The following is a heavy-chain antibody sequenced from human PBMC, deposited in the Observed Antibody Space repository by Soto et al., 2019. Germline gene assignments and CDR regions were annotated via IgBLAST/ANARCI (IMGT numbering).Heavy chain of an antibody. CDR3: AKDFGAWSDS. J-gene: IGHJ5*02. CDR1: GFAFSTYG. CDR2: ISYDGTDK. D-gene: IGHD6-19*01. Sequence: QVHLVESGGGVVQHGRSLTISCVGSGFAFSTYGMHWVRQAPAKGLEWVALISYDGTDKYYADSVKGRFSISRDNSKQTLSLQMYSLRPEDTAVYYCAKDFGAWSDSWGQGTLVNVSS. V-gene: IGHV3-30*18.